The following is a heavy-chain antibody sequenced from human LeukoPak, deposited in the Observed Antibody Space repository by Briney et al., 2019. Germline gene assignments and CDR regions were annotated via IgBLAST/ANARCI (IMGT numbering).Heavy chain of an antibody. J-gene: IGHJ4*02. CDR3: ARESHRVVIEY. CDR2: IIPIFGTA. D-gene: IGHD3-3*01. Sequence: GASVTVSCKASGGTFSSYAISWVRRAPGQGLEWMGGIIPIFGTANYAQKFQGRVTITADESTSTAYMELSSLRSEDTAVYYCARESHRVVIEYWGQGTLVTVSS. V-gene: IGHV1-69*13. CDR1: GGTFSSYA.